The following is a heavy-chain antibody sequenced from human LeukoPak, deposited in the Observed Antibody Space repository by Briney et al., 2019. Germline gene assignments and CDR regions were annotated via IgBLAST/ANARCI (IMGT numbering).Heavy chain of an antibody. CDR1: GGTFSSYA. CDR2: IIPIFGTA. V-gene: IGHV1-69*13. Sequence: ASEKVSCKASGGTFSSYAISWVGQAPGQGLEWMGGIIPIFGTADYAQNFQGRVTSTADESTSTAYLELSSLRSEDTGVYYCAISKSTHNDAFDIWGQGTMVTVSS. CDR3: AISKSTHNDAFDI. J-gene: IGHJ3*02. D-gene: IGHD6-13*01.